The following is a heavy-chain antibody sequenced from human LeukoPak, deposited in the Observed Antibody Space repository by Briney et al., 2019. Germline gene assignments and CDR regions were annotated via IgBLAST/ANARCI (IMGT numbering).Heavy chain of an antibody. CDR3: ASHVDIVATISDDAFDI. D-gene: IGHD5-12*01. CDR1: GYSFTSYW. Sequence: GESLKISCKGSGYSFTSYWIGWVRQMPGKGLEWMGIIYPGDSDTRYSPSFQGQVTISADKSISPAYLQWSSLKASDTAMYYCASHVDIVATISDDAFDIWGQGTMVTVSS. CDR2: IYPGDSDT. V-gene: IGHV5-51*01. J-gene: IGHJ3*02.